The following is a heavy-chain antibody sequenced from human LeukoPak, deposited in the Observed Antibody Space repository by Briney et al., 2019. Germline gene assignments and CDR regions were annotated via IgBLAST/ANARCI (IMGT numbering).Heavy chain of an antibody. V-gene: IGHV4-61*02. CDR1: GGSISSGSSY. J-gene: IGHJ6*03. CDR3: ARIYCGGDCRGYYYHYYMDV. CDR2: IYTSGST. D-gene: IGHD2-21*02. Sequence: SETLSLTCTVSGGSISSGSSYWSWIRQPAGKGLEWIGRIYTSGSTKYNPSLKSRVTISVDTSKNQFSLKLSSVTAADTAVYYCARIYCGGDCRGYYYHYYMDVWGKGTTVTISS.